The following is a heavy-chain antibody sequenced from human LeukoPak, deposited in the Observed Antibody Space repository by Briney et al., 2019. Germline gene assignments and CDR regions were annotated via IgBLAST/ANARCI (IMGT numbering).Heavy chain of an antibody. CDR1: GYTFTDHY. J-gene: IGHJ2*01. Sequence: ASVPVSFQASGYTFTDHYIHWLRQAPGQGRAWMGWMYPHSGDAVLAQTLQGRVTMTRDRSNSTAFMELNSLRSDNRAVYFCAVDTRASSFWHFHLWGRGTLVTVSP. CDR2: MYPHSGDA. V-gene: IGHV1-2*02. D-gene: IGHD3-22*01. CDR3: AVDTRASSFWHFHL.